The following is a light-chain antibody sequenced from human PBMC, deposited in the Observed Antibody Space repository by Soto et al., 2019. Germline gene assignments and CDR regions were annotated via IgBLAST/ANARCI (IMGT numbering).Light chain of an antibody. CDR2: GAS. CDR3: QQSNDWPLT. V-gene: IGKV3-15*01. Sequence: KVMTQSPATLSVSPGERATLSCRASQNVNTNLAWYQQKPGQAPRLLISGASTRATGIPARFSGSGSGTEFTLSITSLQSEDFAVYYCQQSNDWPLTFGGGTKVEIK. CDR1: QNVNTN. J-gene: IGKJ4*01.